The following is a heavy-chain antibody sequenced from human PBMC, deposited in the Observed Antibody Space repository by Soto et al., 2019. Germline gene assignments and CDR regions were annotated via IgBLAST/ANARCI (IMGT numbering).Heavy chain of an antibody. D-gene: IGHD2-21*01. J-gene: IGHJ6*02. CDR2: IVHLYGTT. Sequence: QVQLVQSGAEVKKPGSSVKVSCTASGLTFSNYAISWVRQAPGQGPEWMGGIVHLYGTTNYAQRFQGRVTITAAASTGTGYWELSSLTSDGTAVYSCALLIVVMKDGMDVGGQGTTVTVSS. CDR1: GLTFSNYA. CDR3: ALLIVVMKDGMDV. V-gene: IGHV1-69*01.